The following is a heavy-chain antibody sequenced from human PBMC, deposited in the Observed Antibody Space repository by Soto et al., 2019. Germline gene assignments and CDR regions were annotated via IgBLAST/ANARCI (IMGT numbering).Heavy chain of an antibody. CDR2: TIPIFSVT. V-gene: IGHV1-69*01. CDR1: GGTFGRFS. Sequence: QVQLVQSGAEVKKPGSSVKVSCKASGGTFGRFSISWVRQAPGQGLEWMGGTIPIFSVTNYAQKYQGRLIITADESTKTPYMELTSLRSDDTAIYYCASNSQSCSGGSCYAYWGQGTLLTVSS. J-gene: IGHJ4*02. D-gene: IGHD2-15*01. CDR3: ASNSQSCSGGSCYAY.